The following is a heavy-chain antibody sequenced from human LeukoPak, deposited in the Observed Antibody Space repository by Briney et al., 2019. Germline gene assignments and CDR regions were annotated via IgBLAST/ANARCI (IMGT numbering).Heavy chain of an antibody. D-gene: IGHD6-19*01. CDR2: IYYSGST. CDR1: GGSISSYH. Sequence: SETLSLTCTVSGGSISSYHWSWIRQPPGKGLEWIGYIYYSGSTNYNPSLKSRVTISVDTSKNQFSLKLSSVTAADTAVYYCAGVAVAAPLAYNWFDPWGQGTLVTVSS. V-gene: IGHV4-59*01. CDR3: AGVAVAAPLAYNWFDP. J-gene: IGHJ5*02.